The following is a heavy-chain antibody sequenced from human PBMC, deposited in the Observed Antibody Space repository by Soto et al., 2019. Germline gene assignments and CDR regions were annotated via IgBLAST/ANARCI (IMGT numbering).Heavy chain of an antibody. CDR2: ISSNGGST. V-gene: IGHV3-64*01. CDR3: ARAKSGIAAADY. J-gene: IGHJ4*02. D-gene: IGHD6-13*01. Sequence: GGSLRLSCAASGFTFSSYAMHWVRQAPGKGLEYVSAISSNGGSTYYANSVKGRFTISRDNSKNTLYLQMGNLRAEDMAVYYCARAKSGIAAADYWGQGTLVTVSS. CDR1: GFTFSSYA.